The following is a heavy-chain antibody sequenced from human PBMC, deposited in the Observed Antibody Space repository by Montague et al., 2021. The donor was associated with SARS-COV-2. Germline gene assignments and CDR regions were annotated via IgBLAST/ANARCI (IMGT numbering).Heavy chain of an antibody. CDR1: GGSFSGYY. CDR3: ARGVSGSASGDWVPVALFDFYHYMDV. CDR2: INNSGST. J-gene: IGHJ6*03. V-gene: IGHV4-34*01. D-gene: IGHD6-25*01. Sequence: SETLSLTCAVYGGSFSGYYWTWIRRRPGKGLEWMGEINNSGSTSYSPYFKGRVTISVDTSKNQFAVKLTSLTAADTGVYYCARGVSGSASGDWVPVALFDFYHYMDVWSKGTAVTVS.